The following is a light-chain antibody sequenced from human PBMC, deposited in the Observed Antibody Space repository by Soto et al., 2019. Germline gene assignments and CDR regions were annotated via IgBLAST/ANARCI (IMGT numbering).Light chain of an antibody. Sequence: QSALTQPPSVSGAPGQRVTISCTGSSSNIGAGYDVHWYQQLPGTAPKLLIYGNSNRPSGVPDRFSGSKSGTSASLAITGLQAEDEADYYCQSYDSSRSGWVFGTGTKVTGL. CDR2: GNS. CDR1: SSNIGAGYD. J-gene: IGLJ1*01. V-gene: IGLV1-40*01. CDR3: QSYDSSRSGWV.